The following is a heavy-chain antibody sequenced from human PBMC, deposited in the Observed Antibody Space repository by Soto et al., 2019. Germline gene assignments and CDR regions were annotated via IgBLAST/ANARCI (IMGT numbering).Heavy chain of an antibody. Sequence: SETLSLTCAVYGGSFSGYYWSWVGQPPGKGLEWIGEINHSGSTNYNPSLKGRVTISVDTSKNQFSLKLSSVTAADTAVYYCARGNVVAVISVRFDYWGHGTLVTVSS. CDR1: GGSFSGYY. D-gene: IGHD2-15*01. V-gene: IGHV4-34*01. CDR3: ARGNVVAVISVRFDY. J-gene: IGHJ4*01. CDR2: INHSGST.